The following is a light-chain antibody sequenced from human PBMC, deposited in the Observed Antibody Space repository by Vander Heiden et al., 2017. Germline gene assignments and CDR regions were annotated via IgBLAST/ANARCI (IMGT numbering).Light chain of an antibody. V-gene: IGKV3-20*01. CDR1: QSVSSSY. CDR2: GAS. CDR3: HEDCGSLT. Sequence: IVLTHSPGTLSLSPGDRATLSGRASQSVSSSYLEWYQQKPGQAPGLLIYGASSRANGRPDRFSGNGYVTDFTLTSRRRETEDLAGYFGHEDCGSLTFGGGTKVDIK. J-gene: IGKJ4*01.